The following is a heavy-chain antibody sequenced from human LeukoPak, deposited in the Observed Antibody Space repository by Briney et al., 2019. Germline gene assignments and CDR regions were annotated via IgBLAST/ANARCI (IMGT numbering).Heavy chain of an antibody. J-gene: IGHJ4*02. D-gene: IGHD6-13*01. Sequence: GSLRLSCAASGFTFSSYSMNWVRQAPGKGLEWGSSISSSSSYIYYADSVKGRFTISRDNAKNSLYLQMNSLRAEDTAVYYCARAGTGAAAGTCDYWGQGTLVTVSS. CDR3: ARAGTGAAAGTCDY. V-gene: IGHV3-21*01. CDR1: GFTFSSYS. CDR2: ISSSSSYI.